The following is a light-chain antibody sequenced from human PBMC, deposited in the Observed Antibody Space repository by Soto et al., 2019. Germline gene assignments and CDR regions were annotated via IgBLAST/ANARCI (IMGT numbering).Light chain of an antibody. CDR3: ISYTSSSTPWV. CDR1: SSDVGGYNY. Sequence: QSALTQPASVSGSPGQSITISCTGTSSDVGGYNYVSWYQQHPGKAPKLMIYEVSNRPSGVSNRFSGSKSGNTASLTSSGLQAEDEADYYCISYTSSSTPWVFGGGTKVTVL. J-gene: IGLJ3*02. V-gene: IGLV2-14*01. CDR2: EVS.